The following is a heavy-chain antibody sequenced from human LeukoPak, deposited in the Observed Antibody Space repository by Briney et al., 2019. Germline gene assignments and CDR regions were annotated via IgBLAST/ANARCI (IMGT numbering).Heavy chain of an antibody. V-gene: IGHV3-30*02. CDR3: AKGSRIAAAGTVYFDY. J-gene: IGHJ4*02. Sequence: PGGSLRLSCAASGLTFSSYGMHWVRQAPGKGLEWVAFIRYDGSNKYYADSVKGRFTISRDNSKSTLYLQMNSLRAEDTAVYYCAKGSRIAAAGTVYFDYWGQGTLVTVSS. D-gene: IGHD6-13*01. CDR2: IRYDGSNK. CDR1: GLTFSSYG.